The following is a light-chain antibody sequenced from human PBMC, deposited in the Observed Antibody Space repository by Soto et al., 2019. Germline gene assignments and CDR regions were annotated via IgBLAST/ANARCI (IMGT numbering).Light chain of an antibody. J-gene: IGKJ1*01. CDR1: HSISRY. CDR2: AAS. Sequence: DIQMTQSPSSLSASVGDRVTITCRASHSISRYLNWYQQKPGKAPKLLIYAASSLQSGVPSRFSGSGSGTEITLTIRSLQPDDFATYYCQQYNSYSTWTFGQGTKVDIK. CDR3: QQYNSYSTWT. V-gene: IGKV1-39*01.